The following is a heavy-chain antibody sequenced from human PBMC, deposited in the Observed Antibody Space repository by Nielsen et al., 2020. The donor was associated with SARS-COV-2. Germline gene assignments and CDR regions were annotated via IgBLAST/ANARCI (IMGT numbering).Heavy chain of an antibody. Sequence: SETLSLTCTDSGGPLSSRNYYWGWIRQPPGKGLEWIGTIYYSGSVSYNPSLRSRVTISVDTSKKHFSLKLTSVTAADTAVYFCARGDIAVVPAAMFRGDDAFDIWGQGTMVRVSS. CDR1: GGPLSSRNYY. V-gene: IGHV4-39*02. CDR3: ARGDIAVVPAAMFRGDDAFDI. CDR2: IYYSGSV. J-gene: IGHJ3*02. D-gene: IGHD2-2*01.